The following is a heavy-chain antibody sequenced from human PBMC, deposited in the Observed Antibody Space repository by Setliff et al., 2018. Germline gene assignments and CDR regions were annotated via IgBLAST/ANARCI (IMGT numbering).Heavy chain of an antibody. J-gene: IGHJ4*02. CDR2: ISYDGFKI. CDR3: ARDLRVAVAGFDL. D-gene: IGHD6-19*01. V-gene: IGHV3-30*03. CDR1: GFTLRNSG. Sequence: GGSLRLSCAASGFTLRNSGMHWVRQAPGRGLEWVTFISYDGFKIYYAESVKGRFTISGDNSKNILYLQMNSLRAEDTAVYYCARDLRVAVAGFDLWGQGSLVTVSS.